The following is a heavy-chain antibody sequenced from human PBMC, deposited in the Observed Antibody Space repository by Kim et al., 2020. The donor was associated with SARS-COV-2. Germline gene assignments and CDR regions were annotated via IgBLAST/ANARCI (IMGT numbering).Heavy chain of an antibody. CDR1: GGTFSSYA. CDR2: IIPILGIA. Sequence: SVKVSCKASGGTFSSYAISWVRQAPGQGLEWMGRIIPILGIANYAQKFQGRVTITADKSTSTAYMELSSLRSEDTAVYYCARDVGTAMARGNWFDPWGQGTLVTVSS. D-gene: IGHD5-18*01. V-gene: IGHV1-69*04. CDR3: ARDVGTAMARGNWFDP. J-gene: IGHJ5*02.